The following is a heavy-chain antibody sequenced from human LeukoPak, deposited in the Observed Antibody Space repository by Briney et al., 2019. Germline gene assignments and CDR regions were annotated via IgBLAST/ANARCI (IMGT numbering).Heavy chain of an antibody. V-gene: IGHV4-38-2*01. CDR2: IYHSGST. D-gene: IGHD3-3*01. CDR1: GYSISSGYY. Sequence: SGTLSLTCAVSGYSISSGYYWGWIRQPPGKGLELIGSIYHSGSTYYNPSRKSRVTISVATSKNQFSLKLSSVTAADTAVYYCARHLRVSRFLEWLSHFDYWGQGTLVTVSS. J-gene: IGHJ4*02. CDR3: ARHLRVSRFLEWLSHFDY.